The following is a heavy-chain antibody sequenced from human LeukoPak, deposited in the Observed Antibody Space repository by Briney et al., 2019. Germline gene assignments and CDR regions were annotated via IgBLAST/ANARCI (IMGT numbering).Heavy chain of an antibody. CDR2: IYYSGST. D-gene: IGHD4-17*01. Sequence: PSETLSLTCTVSGGSISSSSYYWGWIRQPPGKGLEWIGSIYYSGSTYYNPSLKSRVTISIDTSKNQFSLKLSSVTAADTAVYYCARLGASVTTLSWFDPWGQGTLVTVSS. CDR1: GGSISSSSYY. J-gene: IGHJ5*02. V-gene: IGHV4-39*01. CDR3: ARLGASVTTLSWFDP.